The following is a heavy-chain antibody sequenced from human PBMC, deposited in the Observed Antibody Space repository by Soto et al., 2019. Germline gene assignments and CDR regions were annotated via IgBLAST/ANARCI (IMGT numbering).Heavy chain of an antibody. D-gene: IGHD2-2*01. J-gene: IGHJ4*02. V-gene: IGHV4-39*01. CDR2: IYYSGST. CDR3: ARIDATGYCSSTSCRSIDY. CDR1: GGSISSSSYY. Sequence: SETLSLTCTVSGGSISSSSYYWGWIRQPPGKGLEWIGSIYYSGSTYYNPSLKSRVTISVDTSKNQFSLKLSSVTAADTAVYYCARIDATGYCSSTSCRSIDYWGQGTLVTVSS.